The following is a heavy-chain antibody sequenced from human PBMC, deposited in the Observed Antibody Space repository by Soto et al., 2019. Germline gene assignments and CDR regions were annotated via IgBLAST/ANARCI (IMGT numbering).Heavy chain of an antibody. CDR1: GGSISNGDYY. V-gene: IGHV4-31*03. J-gene: IGHJ6*02. D-gene: IGHD4-17*01. CDR3: ARVYGDYDYYYGMDV. Sequence: SETLSLTCTVSGGSISNGDYYWSWIRQHPGKGLEWIGYIYYSGSTYYNPSLKSRVTISVDTSKNQFSLKLTSVTAADTAVYYCARVYGDYDYYYGMDVWGQGTTVTVSS. CDR2: IYYSGST.